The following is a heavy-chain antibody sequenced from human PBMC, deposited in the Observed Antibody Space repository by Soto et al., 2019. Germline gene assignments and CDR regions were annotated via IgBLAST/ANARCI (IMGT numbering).Heavy chain of an antibody. CDR3: VSWLVPY. V-gene: IGHV3-30*03. J-gene: IGHJ4*02. CDR2: ISNDGKNK. Sequence: QVQLVESGGGVVQPGRSLRLSCAASGFSFSNYGMHWVRQVPGKGLEWMAFISNDGKNKYYADSLKGRFTISRDNSKNTLYLQMNSLRVDDTAVYHCVSWLVPYWGQGTLVTVSS. CDR1: GFSFSNYG. D-gene: IGHD3-10*01.